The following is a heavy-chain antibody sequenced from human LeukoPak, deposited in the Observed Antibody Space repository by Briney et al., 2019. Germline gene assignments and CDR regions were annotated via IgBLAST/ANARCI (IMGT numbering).Heavy chain of an antibody. CDR1: GGSISSYY. J-gene: IGHJ4*02. CDR3: TRGGELMNY. Sequence: SSETLSLTCTVSGGSISSYYWSWIRQPPGKGLEWIGYIYYSGSTNYNPSLKSRVTISIDASKNQFSLRLTSVTAADTAVYYCTRGGELMNYWGQGTLVTVSS. V-gene: IGHV4-59*12. CDR2: IYYSGST. D-gene: IGHD1-26*01.